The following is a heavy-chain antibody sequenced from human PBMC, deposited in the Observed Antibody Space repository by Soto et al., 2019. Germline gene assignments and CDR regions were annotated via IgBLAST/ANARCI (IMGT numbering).Heavy chain of an antibody. CDR3: ARDWFSGIAAADAIDY. CDR2: INSDGSST. J-gene: IGHJ4*02. CDR1: GFTFSSYW. D-gene: IGHD6-13*01. V-gene: IGHV3-74*01. Sequence: EVQLVESGGGLVQPGGSLRLSCAASGFTFSSYWMHWVRQAPGKGLVWVSRINSDGSSTSYAGSVKGRFTISRDNAKNTLYLQMNSLRAEDTAVYYCARDWFSGIAAADAIDYWGQGTLVTVSS.